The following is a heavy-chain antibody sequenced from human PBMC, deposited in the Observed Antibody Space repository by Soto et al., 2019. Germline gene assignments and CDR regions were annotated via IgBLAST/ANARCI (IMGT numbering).Heavy chain of an antibody. CDR2: ISGSGGYI. V-gene: IGHV3-21*01. Sequence: PWWCXRLSGEVGVCSFISYSINWFGQAPGKGLEWVSSISGSGGYIYYADSVKGRFTISRDNAKNSLYLQMTSLRDEDTALYYCARARQRNPWYEAAYCGQGYMVTVYS. J-gene: IGHJ4*02. CDR1: VCSFISYS. D-gene: IGHD6-13*01. CDR3: ARARQRNPWYEAAY.